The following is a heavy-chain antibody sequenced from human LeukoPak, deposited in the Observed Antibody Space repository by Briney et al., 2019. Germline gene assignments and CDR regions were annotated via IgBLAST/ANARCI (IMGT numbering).Heavy chain of an antibody. V-gene: IGHV4-39*07. CDR3: ACGDYGEGYYYYMDV. CDR1: GGSISSSSYY. CDR2: IYYSGST. Sequence: PSETLSLTCTVSGGSISSSSYYWGWIRQPPGKGLEWIGSIYYSGSTYYNPSLKIRVTISVDTSKNQFSLKLSSVTAADTAVYYCACGDYGEGYYYYMDVWGQGTMVTVSS. J-gene: IGHJ6*03. D-gene: IGHD4-17*01.